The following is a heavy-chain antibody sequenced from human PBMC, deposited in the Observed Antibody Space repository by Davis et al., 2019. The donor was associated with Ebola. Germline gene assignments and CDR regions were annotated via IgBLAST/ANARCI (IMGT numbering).Heavy chain of an antibody. Sequence: GESLKISCAASGFTFSDYYMSWIRQAPGKGLEWVANIKQDGSEKYYVDSVKGRFTISRDNAKNSLYLQMNSLRAEDTAVYYCARDSHDRYPWVYYYYYGMDVWGQGTTVTVSS. CDR2: IKQDGSEK. J-gene: IGHJ6*02. V-gene: IGHV3-7*03. CDR3: ARDSHDRYPWVYYYYYGMDV. D-gene: IGHD3-9*01. CDR1: GFTFSDYY.